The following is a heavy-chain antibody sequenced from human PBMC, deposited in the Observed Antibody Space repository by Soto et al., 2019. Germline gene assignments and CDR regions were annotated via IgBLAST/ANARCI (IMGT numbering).Heavy chain of an antibody. CDR1: GYSFTTYW. D-gene: IGHD3-22*01. CDR2: IDPTDSYT. CDR3: ARLTLAHDSSGYHIFDY. Sequence: PGESLKLSCQASGYSFTTYWISWVRQMPGKGLECMGRIDPTDSYTDYGPSFEGHVTMSVDRSINTAYLEWSSLKASDSAMYYCARLTLAHDSSGYHIFDYWGRGTLVTVSS. V-gene: IGHV5-10-1*01. J-gene: IGHJ4*02.